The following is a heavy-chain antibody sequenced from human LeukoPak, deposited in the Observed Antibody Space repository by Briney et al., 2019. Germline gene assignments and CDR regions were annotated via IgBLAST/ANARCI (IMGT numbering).Heavy chain of an antibody. V-gene: IGHV4-61*05. CDR1: GGSISSSSYY. Sequence: SETLSLTCTVSGGSISSSSYYWGWIRQPPGKGLEWIGYIYYSGSTNYNPSLKSRVTMLLDTSKNQFSPKLTSVTAADTAMYYCARGGDILTGYCFDYWGQGTLVTVSS. CDR3: ARGGDILTGYCFDY. J-gene: IGHJ4*02. D-gene: IGHD3-9*01. CDR2: IYYSGST.